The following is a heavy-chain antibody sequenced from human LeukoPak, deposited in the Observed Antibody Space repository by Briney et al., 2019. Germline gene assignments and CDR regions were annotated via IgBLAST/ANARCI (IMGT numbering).Heavy chain of an antibody. D-gene: IGHD6-13*01. CDR2: ISAYNGTT. J-gene: IGHJ3*02. V-gene: IGHV1-18*01. CDR1: GYTFTNYG. Sequence: ASVTLSCKTSGYTFTNYGISWVRQAPGLGLEWMGWISAYNGTTNYAQKVQGRVTMTTDTSTSTAYMELRSLRFDDTAVYYCARDQSVRLLQTSSTYFKHVFAIWGQGSMVTVSS. CDR3: ARDQSVRLLQTSSTYFKHVFAI.